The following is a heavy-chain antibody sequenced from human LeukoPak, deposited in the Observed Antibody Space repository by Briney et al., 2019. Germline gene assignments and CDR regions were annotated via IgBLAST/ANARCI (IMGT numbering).Heavy chain of an antibody. J-gene: IGHJ5*02. Sequence: PSETLSLTCTVSGGSISSYYWSWIRQPPGKGLEWIGYIYYSGSTNYNPSLKSRVTISVDTSKNQFSLKLSSVTAADTAVYYCARTNSVPATGYNWFDPWGQGTLVTVSS. CDR3: ARTNSVPATGYNWFDP. CDR1: GGSISSYY. V-gene: IGHV4-59*01. D-gene: IGHD2-2*01. CDR2: IYYSGST.